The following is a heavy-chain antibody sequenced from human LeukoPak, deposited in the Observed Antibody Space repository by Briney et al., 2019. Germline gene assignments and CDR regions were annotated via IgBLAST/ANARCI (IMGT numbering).Heavy chain of an antibody. Sequence: SETLSLTCTVSGGSISRSGYYWGWIRQPPGKGPEWIGSMYNSGSTNYNPSLKSRVTISVDTSKNQFSLKLSSVTAADTAVYYCARGGYCSGGSCYLEDWGQGTLVTVSS. CDR1: GGSISRSGYY. J-gene: IGHJ4*02. CDR2: MYNSGST. CDR3: ARGGYCSGGSCYLED. D-gene: IGHD2-15*01. V-gene: IGHV4-39*07.